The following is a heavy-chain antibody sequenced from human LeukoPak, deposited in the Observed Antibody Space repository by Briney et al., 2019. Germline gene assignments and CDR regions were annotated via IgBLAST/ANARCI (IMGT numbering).Heavy chain of an antibody. CDR2: ISSSSSTI. J-gene: IGHJ4*02. Sequence: PGGSLRLSCAASGFTFSSYWMSWVRQAPGKGLEWVSYISSSSSTIYYADSVKGRFTISRDNAKNSLYLQMNSLRAEDTAVYYCASGYSMDYWGQGTLVTVSS. CDR3: ASGYSMDY. V-gene: IGHV3-48*01. D-gene: IGHD6-13*01. CDR1: GFTFSSYW.